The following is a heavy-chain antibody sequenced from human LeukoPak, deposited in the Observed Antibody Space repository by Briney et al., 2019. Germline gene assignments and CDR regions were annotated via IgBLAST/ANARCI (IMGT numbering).Heavy chain of an antibody. V-gene: IGHV3-23*01. Sequence: SGGSLRLSCAASGLTFSSYAMSWVRQAPGKGPEWVSSLSGGGGDTYYADSVNGRFTISRDNSKKTLYLQMNSLRAEDTAVYYCAKDRYYDSRRAYDYWGQGTLVTVSS. CDR1: GLTFSSYA. CDR3: AKDRYYDSRRAYDY. J-gene: IGHJ4*02. CDR2: LSGGGGDT. D-gene: IGHD3-22*01.